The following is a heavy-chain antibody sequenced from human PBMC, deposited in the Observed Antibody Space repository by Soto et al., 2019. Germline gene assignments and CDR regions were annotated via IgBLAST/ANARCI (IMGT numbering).Heavy chain of an antibody. V-gene: IGHV1-18*01. CDR2: ISAYNGNT. CDR1: GYTFTSYG. J-gene: IGHJ5*02. Sequence: ASVKVSCKASGYTFTSYGISWVRQAPGQGLEWMGWISAYNGNTNYAQKLQGRVTMTTDTSTSTAYMELRSLRSDDTAVYYCARARTVRSSPKYNWFDPWGQGTLVTVSS. CDR3: ARARTVRSSPKYNWFDP. D-gene: IGHD6-6*01.